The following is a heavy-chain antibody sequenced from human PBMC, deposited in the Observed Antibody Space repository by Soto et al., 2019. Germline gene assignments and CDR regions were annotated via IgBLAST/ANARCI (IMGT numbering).Heavy chain of an antibody. CDR1: GFTFSSYW. CDR2: IKQDGSEK. V-gene: IGHV3-7*01. J-gene: IGHJ5*02. Sequence: GGSLRLSCAASGFTFSSYWMSWVRQAPGKGLEWVANIKQDGSEKYYVDSVKGRFTISRDNAKNSLYLQMNSLRAEDTAVYYCARDSQTFTLYNDYGNWFDPWGQGTLVTVSS. D-gene: IGHD4-17*01. CDR3: ARDSQTFTLYNDYGNWFDP.